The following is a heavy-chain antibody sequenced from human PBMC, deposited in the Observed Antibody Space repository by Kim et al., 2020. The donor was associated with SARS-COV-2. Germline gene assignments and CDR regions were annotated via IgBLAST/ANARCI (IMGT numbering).Heavy chain of an antibody. CDR3: ARTAGGNAFSS. Sequence: SETLSLTCTVSGGSISSNVYYWTWIRQHPGKGLEWIGYIYYSGSTYYNPSLNSRVIISLDTSKNQFSLKLSSVTAADTAVYYCARTAGGNAFSSWGQGTLFTVSS. V-gene: IGHV4-31*03. J-gene: IGHJ5*02. CDR1: GGSISSNVYY. D-gene: IGHD2-15*01. CDR2: IYYSGST.